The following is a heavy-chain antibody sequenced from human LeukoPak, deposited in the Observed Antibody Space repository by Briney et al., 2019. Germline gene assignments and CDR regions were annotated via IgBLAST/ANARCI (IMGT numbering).Heavy chain of an antibody. D-gene: IGHD2-2*01. V-gene: IGHV1-3*01. J-gene: IGHJ6*02. CDR2: INAGDGST. Sequence: ASVKVSCKASGYTFAKYAIHWVRQAPGQRLEWMGWINAGDGSTRYSQKFHGGVTITRGTSASTAYMELSSLRSEDTAVYYCARSILVVPVASHLNYGVDVWGQGTTVTVSS. CDR3: ARSILVVPVASHLNYGVDV. CDR1: GYTFAKYA.